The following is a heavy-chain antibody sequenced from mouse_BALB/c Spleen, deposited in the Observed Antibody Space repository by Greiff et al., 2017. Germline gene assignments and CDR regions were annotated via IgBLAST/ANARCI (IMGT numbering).Heavy chain of an antibody. V-gene: IGHV5-6-3*01. CDR1: GFTFSSYG. CDR2: INSNGGST. J-gene: IGHJ1*01. Sequence: EVTLVESGGGLVQPGGSLKLSCAASGFTFSSYGMSWVRQTPDKRLELVATINSNGGSTYYPDSVKGRFTISRDNAKNTLYLQMSSLKSEDTAMYYCARDDDYDWYFDVWGAGTTVTVSS. CDR3: ARDDDYDWYFDV. D-gene: IGHD2-4*01.